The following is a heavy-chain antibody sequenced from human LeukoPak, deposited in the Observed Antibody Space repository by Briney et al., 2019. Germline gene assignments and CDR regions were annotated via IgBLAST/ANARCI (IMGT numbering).Heavy chain of an antibody. CDR1: GGSVSSGSYY. CDR3: ARDRVRGSSNPYFDY. V-gene: IGHV4-61*01. J-gene: IGHJ4*02. Sequence: PSETLSLTCTVSGGSVSSGSYYWSWIRQPPGKGLEWIGYIYYSGSTNYNPFLKSRVTISVDTSKNQFSLKLSSVTAADTAVYYCARDRVRGSSNPYFDYWGQGTLVTVSS. D-gene: IGHD1-26*01. CDR2: IYYSGST.